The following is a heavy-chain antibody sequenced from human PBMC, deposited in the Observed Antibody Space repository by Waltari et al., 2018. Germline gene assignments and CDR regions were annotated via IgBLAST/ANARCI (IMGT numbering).Heavy chain of an antibody. D-gene: IGHD1-20*01. J-gene: IGHJ3*02. CDR2: VRGSSALT. CDR3: AKDLTGWGAFDI. Sequence: EVQLLESGGGLVQPGGSLRLSCTASGFTFSNYDMNWVRQAPGGGLGCVSRVRGSSALTDYADSVKGRFIISRENSKNTLFLQMNSLRAEDTAIYYCAKDLTGWGAFDIWGQGTMVTVSS. CDR1: GFTFSNYD. V-gene: IGHV3-23*01.